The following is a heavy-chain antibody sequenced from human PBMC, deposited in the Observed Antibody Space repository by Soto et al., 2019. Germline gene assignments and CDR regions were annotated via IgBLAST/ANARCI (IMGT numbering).Heavy chain of an antibody. CDR1: GGSFSGYY. J-gene: IGHJ4*02. D-gene: IGHD2-15*01. CDR2: INHSGST. CDR3: ARGRGTSIVVVVAATTFDY. Sequence: QVQLQQWGAGLLKPSETLSLTCAVYGGSFSGYYWSWIRQPPGKGLEWIGEINHSGSTNYNPSLKSRVTISVDTSKTQFSLKLSSVTAADTAVYYCARGRGTSIVVVVAATTFDYWGQGTLVTVSS. V-gene: IGHV4-34*01.